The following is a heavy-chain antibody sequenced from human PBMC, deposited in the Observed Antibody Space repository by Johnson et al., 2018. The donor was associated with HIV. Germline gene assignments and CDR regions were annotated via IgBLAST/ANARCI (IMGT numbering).Heavy chain of an antibody. CDR2: ISYDGSNK. V-gene: IGHV3-30-3*01. Sequence: QVQLVESGGGVVQPGRSLRLSCAASGFTFSSYAMHWVRQAPGKGLEWVAVISYDGSNKYYADSVKGRFTISRDNSKNTLYLQMNSLRAEDTALYYCVRDTGYCSGGRCDDAFDVWGQGTMVTVSS. J-gene: IGHJ3*01. D-gene: IGHD2-15*01. CDR3: VRDTGYCSGGRCDDAFDV. CDR1: GFTFSSYA.